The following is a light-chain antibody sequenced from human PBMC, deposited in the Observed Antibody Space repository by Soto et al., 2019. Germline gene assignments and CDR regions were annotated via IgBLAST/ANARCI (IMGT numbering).Light chain of an antibody. J-gene: IGLJ2*01. V-gene: IGLV2-14*03. CDR1: SSAVGGYNY. CDR3: AAWDDSLNGLV. Sequence: QSALTQPASVSGSPGQSINISCTGTSSAVGGYNYVSWYQHHPGKAPKLIIYSNNQRPSGVPDRFSGSKSGTSASLAISGLQSEDEVDNYCAAWDDSLNGLVFGGGTKLTVL. CDR2: SNN.